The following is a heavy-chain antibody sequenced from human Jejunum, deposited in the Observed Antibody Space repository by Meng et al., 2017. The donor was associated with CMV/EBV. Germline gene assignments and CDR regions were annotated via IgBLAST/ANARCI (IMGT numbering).Heavy chain of an antibody. CDR3: ARPASDWDYGGIEPLNL. CDR2: LSVDASKI. CDR1: FTFDTYW. J-gene: IGHJ5*02. Sequence: FTFDTYWIHWFRLVAGKGPLWISHLSVDASKINYADAVKGRFTVSRDNAKNTVFLQMNNLRAEDTAVYYCARPASDWDYGGIEPLNLWGQGTLVTVSS. V-gene: IGHV3-74*01. D-gene: IGHD4-23*01.